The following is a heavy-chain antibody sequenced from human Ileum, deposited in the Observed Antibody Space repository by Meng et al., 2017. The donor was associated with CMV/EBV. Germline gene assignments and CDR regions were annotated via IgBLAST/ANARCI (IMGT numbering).Heavy chain of an antibody. V-gene: IGHV1-2*02. CDR3: ARDETNAYFDY. CDR1: GYTFTGYY. J-gene: IGHJ4*02. Sequence: ASVKVSCKASGYTFTGYYMHWVRQAPGQGLEWMGWINPNRGGTNYAQKFQGRVTMTRDTSISTAYMELSRLRSDDTAVYYCARDETNAYFDYWGQGTLVTVSS. CDR2: INPNRGGT. D-gene: IGHD2-8*01.